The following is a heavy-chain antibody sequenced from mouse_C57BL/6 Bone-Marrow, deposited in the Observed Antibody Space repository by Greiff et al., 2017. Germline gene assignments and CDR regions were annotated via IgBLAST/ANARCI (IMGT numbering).Heavy chain of an antibody. CDR3: TSSDYGNDVAWFAY. CDR2: IDPETGGT. D-gene: IGHD2-2*01. CDR1: GYTFTDYE. J-gene: IGHJ3*01. Sequence: VHLVESGAELVRPGASVTLSCKASGYTFTDYEMHWVKQTPVHGLEWIGAIDPETGGTVYNQKFKGKAILTADKSSRTAYMGLRSLTSEDAAVYYGTSSDYGNDVAWFAYWGQGTLVTVSA. V-gene: IGHV1-15*01.